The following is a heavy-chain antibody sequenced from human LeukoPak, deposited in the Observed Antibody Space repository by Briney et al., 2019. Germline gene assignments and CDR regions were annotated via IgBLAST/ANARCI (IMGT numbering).Heavy chain of an antibody. V-gene: IGHV1-69*04. CDR1: GGTFSSYA. D-gene: IGHD6-6*01. CDR2: IIPIFGIA. CDR3: ARDLEYSSSSNWFDP. J-gene: IGHJ5*02. Sequence: SVNVSCKASGGTFSSYAISWVRQAGGQGLEWMGRIIPIFGIANYAQKFQGRVTITAPKSTSTAYMELSSLRSEDTAVSYCARDLEYSSSSNWFDPWGQGTLVTVSS.